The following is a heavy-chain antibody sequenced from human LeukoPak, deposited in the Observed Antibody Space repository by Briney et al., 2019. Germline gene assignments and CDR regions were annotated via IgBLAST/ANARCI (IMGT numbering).Heavy chain of an antibody. D-gene: IGHD1-26*01. J-gene: IGHJ4*02. CDR1: GGSITTNNW. CDR3: ARQEGMGAPPRRY. CDR2: IHHSGNT. Sequence: SETLSLTCAVSGGSITTNNWWSWVRQPPGKEPEWIGEIHHSGNTNYNPSLKSRVTISVDKSKNQFSLNLNSMTAADTAVYYCARQEGMGAPPRRYWGQGTLVTVSS. V-gene: IGHV4-4*02.